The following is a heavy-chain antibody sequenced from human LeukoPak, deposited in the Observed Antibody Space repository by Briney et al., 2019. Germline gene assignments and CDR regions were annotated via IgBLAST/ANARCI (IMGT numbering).Heavy chain of an antibody. CDR2: ISVSGGST. V-gene: IGHV3-23*01. CDR1: GFTLSSYA. J-gene: IGHJ5*02. CDR3: ANSYCGGDSYLP. D-gene: IGHD2-21*02. Sequence: GGSLILSCAASGFTLSSYAMSWVRQAPGKGLEWVSAISVSGGSTDYADSVKGRFTISRDNSKNTLYLQMNSLRVEDTAVYYCANSYCGGDSYLPWGQGTLVIVTS.